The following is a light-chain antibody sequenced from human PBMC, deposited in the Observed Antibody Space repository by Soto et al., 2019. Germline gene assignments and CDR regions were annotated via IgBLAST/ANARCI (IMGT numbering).Light chain of an antibody. CDR3: CSYAGSSTFEGV. CDR1: SSDVGGYNY. J-gene: IGLJ1*01. CDR2: EGS. V-gene: IGLV2-23*03. Sequence: QSALTQPRSVSGSPGQSVTISCTGTSSDVGGYNYVSWYQQHPGKAPKLMIYEGSKRPSGVSNRFSGSKSGNTASLTISGLQAEDEADYYCCSYAGSSTFEGVFGTGTKVTVL.